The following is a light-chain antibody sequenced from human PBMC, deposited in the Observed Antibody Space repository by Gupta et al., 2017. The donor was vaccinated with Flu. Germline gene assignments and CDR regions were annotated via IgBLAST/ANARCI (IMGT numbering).Light chain of an antibody. J-gene: IGLJ3*02. CDR3: QSADRSGTYWV. CDR2: KDR. CDR1: PLPEEY. V-gene: IGLV3-25*02. Sequence: SELTQPPSLSVSPGQTARITCSGEPLPEEYVYWYQQKPGQAPVLVIYKDRDRPPGIPDRFSGSNSGTTVTLTIRGVQAEDEAEYYSQSADRSGTYWVFGGGTKLTVL.